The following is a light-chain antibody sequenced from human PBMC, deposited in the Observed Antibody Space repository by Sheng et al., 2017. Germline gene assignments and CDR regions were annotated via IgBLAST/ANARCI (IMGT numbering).Light chain of an antibody. J-gene: IGLJ3*02. CDR1: SSDIGSNR. CDR2: ANN. CDR3: ATWIDSLNVWV. V-gene: IGLV1-44*01. Sequence: QLVLTQPPSASGTPGLRVTISCSGSSSDIGSNRVNWYQQLPGSAPRLLIYANNQRPSGVPARFSGSKSGTSASLAIAGLLSEDEGDYYCATWIDSLNVWVFGGGTKLTVL.